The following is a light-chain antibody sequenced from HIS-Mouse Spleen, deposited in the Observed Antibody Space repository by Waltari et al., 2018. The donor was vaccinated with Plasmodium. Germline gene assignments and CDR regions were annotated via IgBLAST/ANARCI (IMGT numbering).Light chain of an antibody. Sequence: IVLTPSPATLSSSPGERATLSCTASQSVSSIYLAWYQQKPGQAPRLLIYGASSRATGIPDRFSGSGSGTDFTLTISRLEPEDFAVYYCQQYGSSSWTFGQGTKVEIK. CDR3: QQYGSSSWT. CDR2: GAS. CDR1: QSVSSIY. J-gene: IGKJ1*01. V-gene: IGKV3-20*01.